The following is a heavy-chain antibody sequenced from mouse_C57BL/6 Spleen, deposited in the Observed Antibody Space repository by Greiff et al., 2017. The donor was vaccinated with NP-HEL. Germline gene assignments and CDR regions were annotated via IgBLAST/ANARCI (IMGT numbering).Heavy chain of an antibody. CDR2: INPSNGGT. CDR3: ARSDYYGSSYVDAMGD. J-gene: IGHJ4*01. D-gene: IGHD1-1*01. V-gene: IGHV1-53*01. CDR1: GYTFTSYW. Sequence: QVQLQQPGTELVKPGASVKLSCKASGYTFTSYWMHWVKQRPGQGLEWIGNINPSNGGTNYNEKFKSKATLTVDKSSSTAYMQLSSLTSEDSAVYYCARSDYYGSSYVDAMGDWGQGTSVTVSS.